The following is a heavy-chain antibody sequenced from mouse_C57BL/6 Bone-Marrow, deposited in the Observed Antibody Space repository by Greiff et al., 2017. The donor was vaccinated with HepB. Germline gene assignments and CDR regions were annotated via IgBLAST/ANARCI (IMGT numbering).Heavy chain of an antibody. V-gene: IGHV1-72*01. CDR3: ARLRRLRRFAY. Sequence: VQLQQPGAELVKPGASVKLSCKASGYTFTSHWMHWVKQRPGRGLEWIGRIDPSSGGTKYNEKFKSKATLTVDKPSSTAYMQLSSLTSEDSAVYYCARLRRLRRFAYWGQGTLVTVSA. CDR1: GYTFTSHW. D-gene: IGHD2-4*01. J-gene: IGHJ3*01. CDR2: IDPSSGGT.